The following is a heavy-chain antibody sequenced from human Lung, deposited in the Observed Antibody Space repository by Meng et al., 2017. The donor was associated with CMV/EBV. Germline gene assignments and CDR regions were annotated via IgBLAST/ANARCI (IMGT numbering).Heavy chain of an antibody. Sequence: CGVYGDSISSGDSYWSWIRQPPGKGLEWIGYIYESGSNYYNPSLESRVTISVDTSKNQFSLKVMSVTAADTDVYYCAREGTNSYYFDYWGQGTLVTVSS. CDR2: IYESGSN. D-gene: IGHD1-14*01. CDR1: GDSISSGDSY. V-gene: IGHV4-30-4*01. CDR3: AREGTNSYYFDY. J-gene: IGHJ4*02.